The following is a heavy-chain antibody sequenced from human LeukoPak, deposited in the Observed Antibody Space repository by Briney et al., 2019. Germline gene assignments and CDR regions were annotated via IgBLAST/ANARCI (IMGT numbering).Heavy chain of an antibody. CDR1: GFTFSSYG. Sequence: PGRSLRLSCAASGFTFSSYGMHWVRQAPGKGLEWVAVISYDGSNKYYADSVKGRFTISRDNSKNTLYLQMNSLRAEDTAVYYCVKDLDNWNDDYWGQGTLVTVSS. CDR2: ISYDGSNK. D-gene: IGHD1-1*01. V-gene: IGHV3-30*18. J-gene: IGHJ4*02. CDR3: VKDLDNWNDDY.